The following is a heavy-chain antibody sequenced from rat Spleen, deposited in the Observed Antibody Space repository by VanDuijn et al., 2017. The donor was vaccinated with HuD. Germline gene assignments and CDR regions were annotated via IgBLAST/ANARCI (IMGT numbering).Heavy chain of an antibody. CDR3: ARHGGRWFAY. CDR2: MWYDGDT. Sequence: QVQLKESGPGLVQPSETLSLTCTVSGFSLTSYSVSWVRQPSGKGPEWMGRMWYDGDTAYNSALKSRLSISRDTSKSQVFLKMNSLQPEDTGTYYCARHGGRWFAYWGQGTQVTVSS. CDR1: GFSLTSYS. J-gene: IGHJ3*01. D-gene: IGHD5-1*01. V-gene: IGHV2-34*01.